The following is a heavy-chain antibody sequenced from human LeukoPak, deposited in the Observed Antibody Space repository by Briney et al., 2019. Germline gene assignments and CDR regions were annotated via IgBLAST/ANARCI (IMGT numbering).Heavy chain of an antibody. J-gene: IGHJ4*02. CDR1: GFTFSSYG. Sequence: LGGSLRLSCAASGFTFSSYGMHWVRQAPGKGLEWVAVISYDGSNKYYADSVKGRFTISRDNSKNTLYLQMNSLRAEDTAVYYCAKDSGDYGPPGDYWGQGTLVTVSS. CDR3: AKDSGDYGPPGDY. D-gene: IGHD4-17*01. V-gene: IGHV3-30*18. CDR2: ISYDGSNK.